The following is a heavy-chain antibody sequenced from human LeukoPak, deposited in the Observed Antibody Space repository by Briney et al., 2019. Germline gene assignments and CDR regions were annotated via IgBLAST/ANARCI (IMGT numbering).Heavy chain of an antibody. Sequence: SETLSLTCTVSGGSISSYYWSWIRQPAGKGLEWIGRIYTSGSTNYNPSLKSRVTMSVDTSKNQFSLKLSSVTAADTAVYYCARDWRYSSGWQSAFDIWGQGTMVTVSS. V-gene: IGHV4-4*07. CDR2: IYTSGST. CDR1: GGSISSYY. J-gene: IGHJ3*02. CDR3: ARDWRYSSGWQSAFDI. D-gene: IGHD6-19*01.